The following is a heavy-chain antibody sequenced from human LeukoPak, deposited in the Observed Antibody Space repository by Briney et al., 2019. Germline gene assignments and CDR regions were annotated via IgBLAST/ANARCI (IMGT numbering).Heavy chain of an antibody. D-gene: IGHD3-3*01. V-gene: IGHV4-59*11. CDR2: IYYSGST. CDR3: ARTHDFWSGYDIVCGSLRPPYSIDV. J-gene: IGHJ6*03. CDR1: GATSSSHY. Sequence: STTLSLTNAVAGATSSSHYGGWIRQPPGKGLEWIGYIYYSGSTNYNPSLKSRFTISVDTSKNQFSLRLNSVTAADTAVYYWARTHDFWSGYDIVCGSLRPPYSIDVWCKGTTVTVSS.